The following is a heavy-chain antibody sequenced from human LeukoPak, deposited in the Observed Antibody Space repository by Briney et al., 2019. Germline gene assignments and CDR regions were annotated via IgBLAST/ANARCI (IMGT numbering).Heavy chain of an antibody. CDR2: INPNSGGT. CDR1: GYTFTGYY. D-gene: IGHD2-21*02. V-gene: IGHV1-2*02. CDR3: ARDRGDCGGDCSTDAFDI. J-gene: IGHJ3*02. Sequence: ASVKVSCKASGYTFTGYYMHWVRQAPGQGLEWMGWINPNSGGTNYAQKFQGRVTMTRDTSISTAYMELSRLRSDDTAVYYCARDRGDCGGDCSTDAFDIWGQGTMVTVSS.